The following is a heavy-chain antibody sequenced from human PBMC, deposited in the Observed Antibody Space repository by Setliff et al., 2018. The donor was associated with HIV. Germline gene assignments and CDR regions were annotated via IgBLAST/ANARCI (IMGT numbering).Heavy chain of an antibody. CDR2: IKQDGSEK. D-gene: IGHD3-22*01. CDR1: GFTYSSYW. V-gene: IGHV3-7*03. CDR3: ARALDLRDNGVVYYDRGWMDV. Sequence: GGSLRLSCAASGFTYSSYWMGWVRQAPGKGLEWVANIKQDGSEKHYVDSVKGRFTISRDNAENSLYLQMNSLTAEDTAVYYCARALDLRDNGVVYYDRGWMDVWGKGTTVTVSS. J-gene: IGHJ6*04.